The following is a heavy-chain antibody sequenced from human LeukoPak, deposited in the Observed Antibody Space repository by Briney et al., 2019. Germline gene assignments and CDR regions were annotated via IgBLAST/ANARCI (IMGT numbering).Heavy chain of an antibody. Sequence: GASVKVSCKASGYTFTTYAMHWVRQAPGQRLEWMGWINGGNGNTKYSQKFQGRVTISRDTSASTAYMELSSLRAEDTAVYFCAADLPYSNYGPLDYWGQGTLVTVSS. CDR1: GYTFTTYA. J-gene: IGHJ4*02. D-gene: IGHD4-11*01. V-gene: IGHV1-3*01. CDR3: AADLPYSNYGPLDY. CDR2: INGGNGNT.